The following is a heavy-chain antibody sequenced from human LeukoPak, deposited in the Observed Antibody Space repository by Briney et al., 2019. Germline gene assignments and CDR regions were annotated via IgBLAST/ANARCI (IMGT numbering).Heavy chain of an antibody. CDR1: GYTFTGYY. J-gene: IGHJ4*02. CDR2: INPNSGGT. CDR3: AREPDIVVVPAAKASY. Sequence: GASVKVSXKASGYTFTGYYMHWVRQAPGQGLEWIGWINPNSGGTNYAQKFQGRVTMTRDTSISTAYMELSRLRSDDTAVYYSAREPDIVVVPAAKASYWGQGTLVTVSS. V-gene: IGHV1-2*02. D-gene: IGHD2-2*01.